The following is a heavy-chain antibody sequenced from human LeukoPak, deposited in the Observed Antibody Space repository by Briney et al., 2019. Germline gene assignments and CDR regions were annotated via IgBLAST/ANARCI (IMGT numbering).Heavy chain of an antibody. CDR2: ISSSGGST. CDR3: AKNPETGYYPHYHYYGMDV. V-gene: IGHV3-23*01. Sequence: PGGSLRLSCAASGFTFSSYWMSWVRQAPGKGLEWVSAISSSGGSTYYADSVKGRFTISRDNSKNTLYLEMNSLRAEDTAVYYCAKNPETGYYPHYHYYGMDVWGQGTTVTVSS. J-gene: IGHJ6*02. D-gene: IGHD3-9*01. CDR1: GFTFSSYW.